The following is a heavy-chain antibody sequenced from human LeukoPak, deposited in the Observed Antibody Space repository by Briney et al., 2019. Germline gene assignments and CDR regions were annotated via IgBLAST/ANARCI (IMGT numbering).Heavy chain of an antibody. CDR2: INHSGST. D-gene: IGHD6-19*01. CDR1: GGSISSYY. J-gene: IGHJ4*02. V-gene: IGHV4-34*01. Sequence: SETLSLTCTVSGGSISSYYWSWIRQPPGKGLEWIGEINHSGSTNYNPSLKSRVTISVDTSKNQFSLKLSSVTAADTAVYYCARGLPEQWLVYYFDYWGQGTLVTVSS. CDR3: ARGLPEQWLVYYFDY.